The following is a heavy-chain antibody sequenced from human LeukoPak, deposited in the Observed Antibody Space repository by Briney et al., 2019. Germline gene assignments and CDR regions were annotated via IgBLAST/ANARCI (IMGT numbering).Heavy chain of an antibody. CDR2: FYYRGNT. CDR3: ARGVGEATQFDY. D-gene: IGHD5-12*01. V-gene: IGHV4-59*01. J-gene: IGHJ4*02. CDR1: GGSISSYY. Sequence: SETLSLTCTVSGGSISSYYWNWIRQPPGKRLEWIGYFYYRGNTNYNPSLRSRVTISGDTSRKQFSLKLISVTAADTAVYYCARGVGEATQFDYWGQGTLVTVSS.